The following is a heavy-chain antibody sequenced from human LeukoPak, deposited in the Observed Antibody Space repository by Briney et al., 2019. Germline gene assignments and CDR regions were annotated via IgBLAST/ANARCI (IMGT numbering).Heavy chain of an antibody. CDR3: ARHPRRGYDAFDI. CDR1: GGSISSYY. D-gene: IGHD3-10*01. Sequence: PPETLSLTCTVSGGSISSYYWSWIRQPPGKGLEWIGYIYYSGSTNYNPSLKSRVTISVGTSKNQFSLKLSSVTAADTAVYYCARHPRRGYDAFDIWGQGTMVTVSS. CDR2: IYYSGST. V-gene: IGHV4-59*08. J-gene: IGHJ3*02.